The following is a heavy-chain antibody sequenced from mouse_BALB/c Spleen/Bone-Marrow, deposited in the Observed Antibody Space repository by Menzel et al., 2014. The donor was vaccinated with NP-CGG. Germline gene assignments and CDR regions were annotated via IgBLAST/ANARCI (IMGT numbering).Heavy chain of an antibody. D-gene: IGHD2-3*01. Sequence: VQLQQSGPEVVRPGVSVKISCKGSGYTFTDYAMHWVKQSHAKSLEWIGVISTYNGNTNYNQKFKGKATMTVDISSSTAYMELARLTSEDSAIYYCARRGWLLPYYYAMDYWGQGTSVTVSS. CDR2: ISTYNGNT. J-gene: IGHJ4*01. V-gene: IGHV1-67*01. CDR1: GYTFTDYA. CDR3: ARRGWLLPYYYAMDY.